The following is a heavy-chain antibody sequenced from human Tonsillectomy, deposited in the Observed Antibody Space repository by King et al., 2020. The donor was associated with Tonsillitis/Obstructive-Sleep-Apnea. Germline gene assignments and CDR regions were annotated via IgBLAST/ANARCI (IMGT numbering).Heavy chain of an antibody. CDR3: GTRSVRGGLDALEI. D-gene: IGHD3-16*01. CDR2: IYPNGDT. CDR1: GVTVSNNY. Sequence: VQLVESGGGLVQPGGSLRLSCAASGVTVSNNYMGWVRQTPGKGLEWVSLIYPNGDTSYTDSVKGRFIISRHNSNNTLCLQMNSVRPDDTALYYCGTRSVRGGLDALEIWGTGAMGTASS. J-gene: IGHJ3*02. V-gene: IGHV3-53*04.